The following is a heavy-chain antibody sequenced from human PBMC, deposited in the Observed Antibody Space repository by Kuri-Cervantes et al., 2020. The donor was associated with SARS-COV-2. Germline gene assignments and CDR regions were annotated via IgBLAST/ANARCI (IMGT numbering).Heavy chain of an antibody. Sequence: ASVKVSCKASGYALTDYYIHWVRQAPGQGLEWMGWLNPNTGGTNYAQKFQGWVTMTRDTSLTTAYMELTRLTSDDSAVYFCARGEAARGLMVVFKWQGAGPLHFWGQGTLVTVSS. CDR3: ARGEAARGLMVVFKWQGAGPLHF. D-gene: IGHD3-10*01. J-gene: IGHJ4*02. CDR1: GYALTDYY. CDR2: LNPNTGGT. V-gene: IGHV1-2*04.